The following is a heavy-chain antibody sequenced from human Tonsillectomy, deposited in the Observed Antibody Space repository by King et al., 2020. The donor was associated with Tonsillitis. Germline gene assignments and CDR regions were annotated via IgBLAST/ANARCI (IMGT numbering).Heavy chain of an antibody. D-gene: IGHD3-22*01. CDR2: ISYDGSNK. CDR3: AAFYSAGYYGGFDY. V-gene: IGHV3-30-3*01. J-gene: IGHJ4*02. Sequence: VQLVESGGGVVQPGTSLRLSCAASRFTFSSYSMHWVRQAPGKGLEWVAFISYDGSNKYYADSVKGRFTISRDNSKNTLYLQMNSLRAEDTAVYYCAAFYSAGYYGGFDYWGQGTLVTVSS. CDR1: RFTFSSYS.